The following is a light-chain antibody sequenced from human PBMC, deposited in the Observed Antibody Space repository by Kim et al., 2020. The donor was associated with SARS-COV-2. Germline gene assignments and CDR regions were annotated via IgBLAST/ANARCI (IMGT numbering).Light chain of an antibody. V-gene: IGLV3-21*04. J-gene: IGLJ2*01. Sequence: AREKTARITWWRNNRVSKSVHRYQQMPGQAPVLVIHYDSNRPSGIPERFSGSNSGNTATLTIIRVEAGDEADYYCQVWVSSSDHRVFGGGTQLTVL. CDR1: NRVSKS. CDR3: QVWVSSSDHRV. CDR2: YDS.